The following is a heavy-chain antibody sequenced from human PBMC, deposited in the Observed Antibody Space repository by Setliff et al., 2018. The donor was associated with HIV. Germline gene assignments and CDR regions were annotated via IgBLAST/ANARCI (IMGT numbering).Heavy chain of an antibody. Sequence: SETLSLTCTVSGGSFRGSRYYWGWIRQPPGKGLEWIGNLHYGGFFWYSPSLKSRVTISVDTSNNQFSLKLSSVTAADTAVYYCARPALGIGGGSRFDIWGQGTRVTVSS. CDR2: LHYGGFF. CDR3: ARPALGIGGGSRFDI. J-gene: IGHJ4*02. V-gene: IGHV4-39*01. CDR1: GGSFRGSRYY. D-gene: IGHD3-10*01.